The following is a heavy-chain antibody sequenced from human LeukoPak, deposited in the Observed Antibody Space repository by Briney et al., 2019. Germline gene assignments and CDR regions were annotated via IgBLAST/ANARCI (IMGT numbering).Heavy chain of an antibody. V-gene: IGHV3-7*01. Sequence: PGGSLRLSCAASGFTFSNYWMSWVRQAPGKGLEWVANIKEDGSQKYYLDSVKGRFTISRDNAKNSLYLQMNSLRAEDTAVYYCARVCDSSGYYDDYWGQGTLVTVSS. D-gene: IGHD3-22*01. CDR3: ARVCDSSGYYDDY. J-gene: IGHJ4*02. CDR1: GFTFSNYW. CDR2: IKEDGSQK.